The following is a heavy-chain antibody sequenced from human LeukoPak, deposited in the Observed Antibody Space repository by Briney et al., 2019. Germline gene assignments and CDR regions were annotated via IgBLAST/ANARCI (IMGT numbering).Heavy chain of an antibody. J-gene: IGHJ4*02. CDR1: GFTFRSYA. CDR3: AKTTAGYSSGRYPGWPIDY. Sequence: GGSLRLSCAASGFTFRSYAIYWVRQAPGKGLEWVSGISGSGGDTYFADSVKGRFTISRDNSKNTVFLQMDSLRAEDTAVYYCAKTTAGYSSGRYPGWPIDYWGQGTLVTLSS. V-gene: IGHV3-23*01. D-gene: IGHD6-19*01. CDR2: ISGSGGDT.